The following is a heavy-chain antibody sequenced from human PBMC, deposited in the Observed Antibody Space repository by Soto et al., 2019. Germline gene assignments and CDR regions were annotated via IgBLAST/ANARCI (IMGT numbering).Heavy chain of an antibody. CDR2: SSNGGTFT. V-gene: IGHV3-11*03. CDR1: GFTLGDHY. J-gene: IGHJ4*02. D-gene: IGHD3-10*02. CDR3: ARSGDNYNVLDY. Sequence: GGSLRLSCAASGFTLGDHYMSWIRQAPGKGLEWVSFSSNGGTFTKYADSVKGRFTISRDNAKNSLYLQINSLRGEDTAIYFCARSGDNYNVLDYWGPGTPVTVSS.